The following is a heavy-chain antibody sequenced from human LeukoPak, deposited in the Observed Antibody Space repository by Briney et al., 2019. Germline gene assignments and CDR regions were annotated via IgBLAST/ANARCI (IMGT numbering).Heavy chain of an antibody. V-gene: IGHV3-66*01. CDR3: ARDQYSSSTLSSYFDY. CDR1: GFTVSSNY. J-gene: IGHJ4*02. Sequence: GGSLRLSCAASGFTVSSNYMSWVRQAPGKGLEWVSVIYSGGSTYYADSVKGRFTISRDNSKNTLYLQMNSLRAEDTAVYYCARDQYSSSTLSSYFDYWGQGTLVTVSS. CDR2: IYSGGST. D-gene: IGHD6-13*01.